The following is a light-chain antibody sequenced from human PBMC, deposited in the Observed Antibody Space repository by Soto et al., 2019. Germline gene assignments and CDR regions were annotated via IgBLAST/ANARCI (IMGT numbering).Light chain of an antibody. Sequence: EVVLTQSPVTLSLAPGERATLSCRASQSVSGYLAWYQQKPGQAPRLLIYDTSNRATGIPARFSGSGSGTDFTLTISSLETEDSAVYYCQQRGNWPPGFTFGPGTKVDIK. CDR1: QSVSGY. J-gene: IGKJ3*01. V-gene: IGKV3-11*01. CDR3: QQRGNWPPGFT. CDR2: DTS.